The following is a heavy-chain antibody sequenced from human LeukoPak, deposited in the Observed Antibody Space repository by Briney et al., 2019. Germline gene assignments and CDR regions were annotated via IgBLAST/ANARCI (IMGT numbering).Heavy chain of an antibody. CDR1: GYTFTSYG. CDR3: ARVDDFWSGYYYYYGMDV. V-gene: IGHV1-18*01. D-gene: IGHD3-3*01. J-gene: IGHJ6*02. CDR2: ISAYNGNT. Sequence: ASVKVSCKASGYTFTSYGISWVRQAPGQGLEWMGWISAYNGNTNYAQKLQGRVTMTTDTSTSTAYMELRSLRSEDTAVYYCARVDDFWSGYYYYYGMDVWGQGTTVTVSS.